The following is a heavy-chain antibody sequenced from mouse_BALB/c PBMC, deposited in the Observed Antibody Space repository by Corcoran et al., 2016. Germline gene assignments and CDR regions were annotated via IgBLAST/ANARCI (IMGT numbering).Heavy chain of an antibody. V-gene: IGHV14-3*02. CDR1: GFNIKDTY. D-gene: IGHD1-1*01. CDR2: IDPANGNT. Sequence: EVQLQQSGAELVKPGASVKLSCTASGFNIKDTYMHRVKQRPEQGLEWIGRIDPANGNTKYDPKFQGKATITADTSSNTAYLQLSSLTSEDTAVYYCASNYGSSYAMDYWGQGTSVTVSS. CDR3: ASNYGSSYAMDY. J-gene: IGHJ4*01.